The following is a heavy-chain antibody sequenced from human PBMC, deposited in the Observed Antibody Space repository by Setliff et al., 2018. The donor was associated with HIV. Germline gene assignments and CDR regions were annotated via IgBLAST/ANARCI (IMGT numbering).Heavy chain of an antibody. CDR2: ILPIFGST. V-gene: IGHV1-69*13. CDR3: AKGPLYSGYDLDYYCYYMDV. CDR1: GDNFNNVA. Sequence: SVKVSCKASGDNFNNVALNWVRQAPGQGLEWMGGILPIFGSTDYAQKFQGRVTITADESTSTAYMELSSLRSEDTAVYYCAKGPLYSGYDLDYYCYYMDVWGKGTTVTVSS. J-gene: IGHJ6*03. D-gene: IGHD5-12*01.